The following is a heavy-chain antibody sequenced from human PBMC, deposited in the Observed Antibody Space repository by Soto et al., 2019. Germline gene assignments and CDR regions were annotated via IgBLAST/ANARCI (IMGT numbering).Heavy chain of an antibody. CDR2: INHSGST. Sequence: SETLSLTCAVYGGSFSGYYWSWIRQPPGKGLEWIGEINHSGSTNYNPSLKSRVTISVDTSKNQFSLKLSSVTAADTAVYYCARSNMTTVTTLGDFDIWGQGTMVTVSS. D-gene: IGHD4-17*01. CDR3: ARSNMTTVTTLGDFDI. V-gene: IGHV4-34*01. J-gene: IGHJ3*02. CDR1: GGSFSGYY.